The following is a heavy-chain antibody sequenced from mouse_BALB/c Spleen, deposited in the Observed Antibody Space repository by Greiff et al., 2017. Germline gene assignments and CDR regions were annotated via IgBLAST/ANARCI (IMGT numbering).Heavy chain of an antibody. V-gene: IGHV14-1*02. Sequence: VQLQQSGAELVRPGALVKLSCKASGFNIKDYYMHWVKQRPEQGLEWIGWIDPENGNTIYDPKFQGKASITADTSSNTAYLQLSSLTSEDTAVYYCARGGLLRYFDYWGQGTTRTVSS. CDR2: IDPENGNT. J-gene: IGHJ2*01. CDR1: GFNIKDYY. D-gene: IGHD1-1*01. CDR3: ARGGLLRYFDY.